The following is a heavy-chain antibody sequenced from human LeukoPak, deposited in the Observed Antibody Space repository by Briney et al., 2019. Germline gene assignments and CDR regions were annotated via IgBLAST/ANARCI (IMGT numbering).Heavy chain of an antibody. J-gene: IGHJ6*02. CDR2: IYYSGST. CDR3: AREPKYQLLSRYYGIDV. D-gene: IGHD2-2*01. Sequence: SETLSLTCTVSGGSISSSSYYWGWIRQPPGKGLEWIGSIYYSGSTYYNPSLKSRVTISVDTSKNQFSLKLSSVTAADTAVYYCAREPKYQLLSRYYGIDVWGQGTTVTVSS. CDR1: GGSISSSSYY. V-gene: IGHV4-39*02.